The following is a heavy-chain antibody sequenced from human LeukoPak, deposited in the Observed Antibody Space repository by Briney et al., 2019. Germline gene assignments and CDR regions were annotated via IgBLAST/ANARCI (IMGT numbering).Heavy chain of an antibody. CDR3: TTDRDALRH. D-gene: IGHD2-21*02. Sequence: GGSLRLSCAASGFTFTNAWMNWVRQAPGKGLEWVGRIKSNSEGGTADYAAPVEGRFTISRHDSESTMYLQMNSLKTEDTAVYYCTTDRDALRHWGQGTPVTVSS. CDR1: GFTFTNAW. J-gene: IGHJ1*01. V-gene: IGHV3-15*07. CDR2: IKSNSEGGTA.